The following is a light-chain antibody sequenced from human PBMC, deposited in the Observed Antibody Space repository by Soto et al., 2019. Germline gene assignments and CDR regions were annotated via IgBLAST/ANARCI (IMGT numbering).Light chain of an antibody. CDR3: QKYNSAPWT. Sequence: DIQMTQSPSSLSASVGDRVTITCRASQCISNYLAWYQQKPGKVPKVLIYAASTLQSGVPSRFSGSGSGTDFTLTISSLQPEDVATYYCQKYNSAPWTFGQGTKV. V-gene: IGKV1-27*01. J-gene: IGKJ1*01. CDR1: QCISNY. CDR2: AAS.